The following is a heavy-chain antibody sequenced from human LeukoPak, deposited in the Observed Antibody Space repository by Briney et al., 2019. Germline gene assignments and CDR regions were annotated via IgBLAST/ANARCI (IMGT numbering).Heavy chain of an antibody. V-gene: IGHV3-30-3*01. CDR2: ISYDGSNK. CDR3: ARYGGSSRGYFDY. Sequence: GGSLRLSCAASGFTFSSYAMHWVRQAPGKGLEWVAVISYDGSNKYYADSVKGRFTISRDNSKNTLYLQMNSLRAEDTAVYYCARYGGSSRGYFDYWGQGTLVTVSS. J-gene: IGHJ4*02. CDR1: GFTFSSYA. D-gene: IGHD4-23*01.